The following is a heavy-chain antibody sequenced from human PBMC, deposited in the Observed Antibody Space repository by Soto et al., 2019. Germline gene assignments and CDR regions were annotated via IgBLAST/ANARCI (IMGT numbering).Heavy chain of an antibody. CDR2: ISGSGGST. CDR1: GFTFSSYA. Sequence: SGFTFSSYAMSWVRQAPGKGLEWVSAISGSGGSTYYADSVKGRFTISRDNSKNTLYLQMNSLRAEDTAVYYCAKDNRLLRYFDSRDENWFDPWGQGTLVTVSS. V-gene: IGHV3-23*01. J-gene: IGHJ5*02. D-gene: IGHD3-9*01. CDR3: AKDNRLLRYFDSRDENWFDP.